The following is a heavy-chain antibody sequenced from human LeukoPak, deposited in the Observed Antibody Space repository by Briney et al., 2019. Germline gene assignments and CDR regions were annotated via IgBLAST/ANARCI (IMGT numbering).Heavy chain of an antibody. CDR1: GFTFSSYG. CDR3: ATPPYYYDGSWSAFDI. J-gene: IGHJ3*02. Sequence: PGGSLRLSCAAAGFTFSSYGMHWVRQAPGKGLEWVAFIRYDGSNKCYADSVKGRFTISRDNSKNTLYLQMNSLRAEDTAVYYCATPPYYYDGSWSAFDIWGQGTMVTVSS. V-gene: IGHV3-30*02. CDR2: IRYDGSNK. D-gene: IGHD3-22*01.